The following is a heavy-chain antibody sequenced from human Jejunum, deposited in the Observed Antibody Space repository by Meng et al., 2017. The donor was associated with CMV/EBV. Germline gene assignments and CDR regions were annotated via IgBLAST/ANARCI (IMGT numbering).Heavy chain of an antibody. D-gene: IGHD4-17*01. J-gene: IGHJ4*02. CDR3: AKDRFRDYEEYYFDY. CDR2: IKPNNGGT. V-gene: IGHV1-2*02. Sequence: QVQLVPSGAGVKKPGAAVRVSCKASGYFFTDYHLHWVRQVPGQGLEWMGWIKPNNGGTKSARKFQVRVTMTRDTSISTAYMELSSLRSDDTAVYYCAKDRFRDYEEYYFDYWGQGTLVTVSS. CDR1: GYFFTDYH.